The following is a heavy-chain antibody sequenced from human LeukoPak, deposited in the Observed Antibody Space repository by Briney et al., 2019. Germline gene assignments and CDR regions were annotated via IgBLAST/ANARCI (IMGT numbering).Heavy chain of an antibody. J-gene: IGHJ4*02. D-gene: IGHD6-13*01. V-gene: IGHV3-23*01. CDR1: GFTFSGYA. Sequence: PGGSLRLSCAASGFTFSGYAMSWVRQAPGKGLEWVSAISGSGGSTYYADSVKGRFTISRDNSKNTLYLQMNSLRAEDTAVYYCAKKPNSSSWYYFDYWGQGTLVTVSS. CDR2: ISGSGGST. CDR3: AKKPNSSSWYYFDY.